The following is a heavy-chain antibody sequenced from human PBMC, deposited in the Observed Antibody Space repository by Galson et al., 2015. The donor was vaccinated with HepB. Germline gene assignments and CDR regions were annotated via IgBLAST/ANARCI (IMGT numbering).Heavy chain of an antibody. CDR3: ARDDESTGDADY. J-gene: IGHJ4*02. D-gene: IGHD7-27*01. V-gene: IGHV3-30*03. CDR2: ISYDGSNK. CDR1: GFTFSSYG. Sequence: SLRLSCAASGFTFSSYGMHWVRQAPGKGLEWVAVISYDGSNKYYADSVKGRFTISRDNSKNTLYLQMNSLRTEDTAVYYCARDDESTGDADYWGQGALVTVSS.